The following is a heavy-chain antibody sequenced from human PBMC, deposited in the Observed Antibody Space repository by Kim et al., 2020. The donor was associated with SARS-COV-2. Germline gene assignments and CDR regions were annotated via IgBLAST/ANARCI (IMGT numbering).Heavy chain of an antibody. CDR3: ARDFTIQAGGTAQNWFDP. Sequence: GGSLRLSCAASGFTFSSYSMNWVRQAPGKGLEWVSYISSSSSTIYYADSVKGRFTISRDNAKNSLYLQMNSLRAEDTAVYYCARDFTIQAGGTAQNWFDPWGQGTLVTVSS. CDR1: GFTFSSYS. J-gene: IGHJ5*02. V-gene: IGHV3-48*04. D-gene: IGHD3-3*01. CDR2: ISSSSSTI.